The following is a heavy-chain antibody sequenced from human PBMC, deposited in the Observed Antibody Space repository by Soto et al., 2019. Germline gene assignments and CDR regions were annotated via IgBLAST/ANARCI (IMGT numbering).Heavy chain of an antibody. V-gene: IGHV4-59*08. J-gene: IGHJ6*04. CDR1: GGSLSSLV. Sequence: PSENLSLTCTVSGGSLSSLVWSWIRQPPGKGLEWIGYIYYTGTTNYNPSLKSRVTFSVDTSKNQFSLNLRSVTAADTAVYYCARFGLFSLDVWGKGTTVTVSS. CDR2: IYYTGTT. CDR3: ARFGLFSLDV. D-gene: IGHD3-16*01.